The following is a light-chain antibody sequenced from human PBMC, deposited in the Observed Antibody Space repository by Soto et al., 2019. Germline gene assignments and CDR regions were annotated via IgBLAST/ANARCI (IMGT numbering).Light chain of an antibody. CDR2: KAS. CDR1: QSISSW. Sequence: DIQMTQSPSTLSASVGDRVTITCRASQSISSWLAWYQQKPGKAPNLLIYKASNLESGVPSRFSGSGSGTEFTLTISSLQPDDFATYYCQQYNSYSFNFGPGTKVEIK. CDR3: QQYNSYSFN. V-gene: IGKV1-5*03. J-gene: IGKJ3*01.